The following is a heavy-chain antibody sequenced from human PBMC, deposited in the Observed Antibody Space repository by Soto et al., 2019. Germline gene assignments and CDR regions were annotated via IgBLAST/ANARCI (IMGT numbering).Heavy chain of an antibody. J-gene: IGHJ4*02. D-gene: IGHD3-9*01. Sequence: PSETLSLTCTVSGGSISSSSYYWGWIRQPPGKGLEWIGSIYYSGSTYYNPSLKSRVTISVDTSKNQFSLKLSSVTAADTAVYYCARQKVLRYFDWSGTDYWGLGTLVTVSS. V-gene: IGHV4-39*01. CDR1: GGSISSSSYY. CDR2: IYYSGST. CDR3: ARQKVLRYFDWSGTDY.